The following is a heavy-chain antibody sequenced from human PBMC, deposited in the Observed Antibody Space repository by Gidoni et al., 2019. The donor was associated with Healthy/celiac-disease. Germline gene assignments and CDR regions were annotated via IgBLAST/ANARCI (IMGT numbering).Heavy chain of an antibody. CDR1: GGSISSSSYY. CDR3: ARHGPQITYYYDSSGYYYGGFLDY. J-gene: IGHJ4*02. Sequence: QLQLQESGPGLVKPSETLSLTCTVSGGSISSSSYYWGWIRQPPGKGLEWIGSIYYSGSTYYNPSLKSRVTISVDTSKNQFSLKLSSVTAADTAVYYCARHGPQITYYYDSSGYYYGGFLDYWGQGTLVTVSS. D-gene: IGHD3-22*01. CDR2: IYYSGST. V-gene: IGHV4-39*01.